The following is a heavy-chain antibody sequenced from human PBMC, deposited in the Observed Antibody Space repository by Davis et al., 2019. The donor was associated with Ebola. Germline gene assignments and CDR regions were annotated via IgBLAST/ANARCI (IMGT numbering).Heavy chain of an antibody. Sequence: GESLKISCAASGFSFSYYAMTWVRQAPGRGPEWVAVVSYDGNTQLYADTVMGRFTISRDNSENTLYLQMNSLRSDDTAVYYCVRDIFATIRGTRGAFDIWGQGTMVTVSS. J-gene: IGHJ3*02. CDR1: GFSFSYYA. D-gene: IGHD1-7*01. V-gene: IGHV3-30*03. CDR2: VSYDGNTQ. CDR3: VRDIFATIRGTRGAFDI.